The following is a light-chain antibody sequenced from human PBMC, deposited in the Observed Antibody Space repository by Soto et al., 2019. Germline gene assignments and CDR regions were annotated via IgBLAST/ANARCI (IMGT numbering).Light chain of an antibody. Sequence: QSVLTQPPSVSGAPGQRVTISCTGSSSNIGAGYDVHWYQQLPGTAPKLLIYTNSNRPSGVPDRISGSKSGTSASLAITGLQAEDAADYYCQSYDSSLSGIVFGTGTKVAVL. CDR1: SSNIGAGYD. V-gene: IGLV1-40*01. J-gene: IGLJ1*01. CDR2: TNS. CDR3: QSYDSSLSGIV.